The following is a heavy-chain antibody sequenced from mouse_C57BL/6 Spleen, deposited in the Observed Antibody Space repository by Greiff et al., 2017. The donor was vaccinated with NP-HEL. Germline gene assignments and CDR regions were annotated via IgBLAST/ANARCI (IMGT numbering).Heavy chain of an antibody. V-gene: IGHV1-85*01. CDR1: GYTFTSYD. CDR3: GRGGVTTVVAPFDY. Sequence: VQLQQSGPELVKPGASVKLSCKASGYTFTSYDINWVKQRPGQGLEWIGWLYPRDGSTKYNDRFKGKATLTGDTDSSTAYMELHSLTSEDSAVYCCGRGGVTTVVAPFDYWGQGTTLTVSS. D-gene: IGHD1-1*01. J-gene: IGHJ2*01. CDR2: LYPRDGST.